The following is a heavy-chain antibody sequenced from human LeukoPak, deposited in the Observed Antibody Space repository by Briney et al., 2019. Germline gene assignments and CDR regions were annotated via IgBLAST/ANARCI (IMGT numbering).Heavy chain of an antibody. CDR1: GGSFSGYY. J-gene: IGHJ5*02. CDR2: INHSGST. D-gene: IGHD2-21*02. CDR3: ASAYCGGDCLPGFDP. Sequence: PSETLSLTCAVYGGSFSGYYGSWIRQPPGKGLEWIGEINHSGSTNYNPSLKSRVTISVDTSKNQFSLKLSSVTAADTAVYYCASAYCGGDCLPGFDPWGQGTLVTVSS. V-gene: IGHV4-34*01.